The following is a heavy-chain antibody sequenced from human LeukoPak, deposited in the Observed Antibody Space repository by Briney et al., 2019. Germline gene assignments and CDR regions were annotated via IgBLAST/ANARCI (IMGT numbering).Heavy chain of an antibody. J-gene: IGHJ4*02. CDR1: GFTFSNSW. V-gene: IGHV3-74*01. CDR2: INSDGSIT. CDR3: ARKSATMNAAFDY. Sequence: GGSLRLSCAASGFTFSNSWMHWVRQTPGKGLVWVSTINSDGSITSFADSVKGRFTISRDNAKNTLYLQMSSLRAEDTAVYYCARKSATMNAAFDYWGQGTLVTVSS. D-gene: IGHD3-22*01.